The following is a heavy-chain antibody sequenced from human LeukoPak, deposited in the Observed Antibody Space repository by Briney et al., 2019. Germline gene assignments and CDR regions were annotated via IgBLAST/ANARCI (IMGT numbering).Heavy chain of an antibody. D-gene: IGHD3-22*01. CDR1: GFTFSSYA. Sequence: PGGSLRLSCAASGFTFSSYAMSWVRQAPGKGLEWVSAISGSGGSTYYADSVKGRFTISRDNAKNSLYLQMNSLRAEDTAVYYCAKDRSFDYYDSSGYYSGVLDYWGQGTLVTVSS. CDR3: AKDRSFDYYDSSGYYSGVLDY. CDR2: ISGSGGST. V-gene: IGHV3-23*01. J-gene: IGHJ4*02.